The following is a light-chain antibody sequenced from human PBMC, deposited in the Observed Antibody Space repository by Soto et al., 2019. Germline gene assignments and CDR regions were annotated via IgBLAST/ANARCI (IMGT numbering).Light chain of an antibody. J-gene: IGKJ1*01. Sequence: DIQMTQSPSTLSTSVGDRVTITCRASQSISDWLAWYQQKPGRAPKLLIYKASSLESGVPSRFSGSGSGTEFTLTISGLQPFDFATHYSQRYNLYRSWTFFKGT. V-gene: IGKV1-5*03. CDR1: QSISDW. CDR2: KAS. CDR3: QRYNLYRSWT.